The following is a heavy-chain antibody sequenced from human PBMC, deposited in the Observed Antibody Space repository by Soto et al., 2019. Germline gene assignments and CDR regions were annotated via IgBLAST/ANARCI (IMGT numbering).Heavy chain of an antibody. CDR2: ISYDGSNK. V-gene: IGHV3-30-3*01. D-gene: IGHD2-15*01. J-gene: IGHJ5*02. CDR1: GFTFSSYA. CDR3: ARDLCFGGSCSFDP. Sequence: GGSLRLSCAASGFTFSSYAMHWVRQAPGKGLEWVAVISYDGSNKYYADSVKGRFTISRDNSKNTLYLQMNSLRAEDTAVYYCARDLCFGGSCSFDPWGQGTLVTVSS.